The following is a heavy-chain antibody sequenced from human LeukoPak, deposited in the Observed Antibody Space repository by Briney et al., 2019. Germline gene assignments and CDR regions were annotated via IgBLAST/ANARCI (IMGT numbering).Heavy chain of an antibody. CDR3: AREGRYGGYEGY. CDR2: IYSGGST. V-gene: IGHV4-4*07. CDR1: GGSINNYY. D-gene: IGHD4-17*01. J-gene: IGHJ4*02. Sequence: KPSETLSLTCTVSGGSINNYYWSWIRQPAGKGLEWIGRIYSGGSTNYNPSLKSRVTLSVDTSKNQFSLRLSSLTVADTAVYYCAREGRYGGYEGYWGQGTLVTVSS.